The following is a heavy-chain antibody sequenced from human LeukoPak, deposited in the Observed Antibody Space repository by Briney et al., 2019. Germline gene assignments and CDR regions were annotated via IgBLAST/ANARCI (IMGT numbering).Heavy chain of an antibody. D-gene: IGHD4-17*01. Sequence: SDTLSLTCTASGGSISSYYWSWIRQPPGKGLEWIGYIYYSGSTNYNPSLKSRVTISVDTSKNQISLKLSSVTTADTAVYYCARRDYGDYVLDYWGQGTLVTVSS. CDR2: IYYSGST. CDR1: GGSISSYY. J-gene: IGHJ4*02. V-gene: IGHV4-59*07. CDR3: ARRDYGDYVLDY.